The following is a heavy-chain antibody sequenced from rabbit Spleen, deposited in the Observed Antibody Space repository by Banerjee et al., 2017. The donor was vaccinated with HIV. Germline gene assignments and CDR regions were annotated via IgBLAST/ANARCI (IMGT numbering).Heavy chain of an antibody. V-gene: IGHV1S40*01. D-gene: IGHD8-1*01. Sequence: QSLEESGGDLVKPGASPTLTCIASGVSFSDNSYMCWVRQAPGKGLEWIICIDTGSSGFTYFASWAKGRFTISKTSSTTVTLQMTSLTAADTATYFCARDTGSSFSSYGMDLWGPGTLVTVS. CDR2: IDTGSSGFT. CDR1: GVSFSDNSY. J-gene: IGHJ6*01. CDR3: ARDTGSSFSSYGMDL.